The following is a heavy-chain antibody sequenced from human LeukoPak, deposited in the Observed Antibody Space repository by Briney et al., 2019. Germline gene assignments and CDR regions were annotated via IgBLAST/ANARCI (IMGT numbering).Heavy chain of an antibody. J-gene: IGHJ4*02. CDR2: ISGNGATT. CDR1: GFTFSSFA. CDR3: AKWKYGSDFGYFDY. D-gene: IGHD3-10*01. Sequence: GGSLRLSCAASGFTFSSFAMSCVRQIPGKGLEWVSGISGNGATTHHADSVKGRFTISRDNSKNTLYLQMNSLRAEDTAVYYCAKWKYGSDFGYFDYWGQGTLVTVSS. V-gene: IGHV3-23*01.